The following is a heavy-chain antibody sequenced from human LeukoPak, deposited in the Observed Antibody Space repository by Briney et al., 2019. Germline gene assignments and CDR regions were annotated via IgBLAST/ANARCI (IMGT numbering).Heavy chain of an antibody. J-gene: IGHJ5*02. CDR3: ARFSGSSRHKNWFDP. D-gene: IGHD3-10*01. CDR2: IYPGDSDT. Sequence: GESLKISCKGSGYIFTSNWIGWVRQMPGKGLEWMGIIYPGDSDTRYSPSFEGQVTISVDKSISTAYLQWSSLKASDTAMYYCARFSGSSRHKNWFDPWGQGTLVTVSS. CDR1: GYIFTSNW. V-gene: IGHV5-51*01.